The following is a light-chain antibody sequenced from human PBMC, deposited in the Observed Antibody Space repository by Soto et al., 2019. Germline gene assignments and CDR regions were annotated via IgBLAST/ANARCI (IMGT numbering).Light chain of an antibody. CDR1: QSVSSY. Sequence: EIVLTQSPATLSLSPGERATLSCRASQSVSSYLAWYQQKPGQAPRLLIYDASNRATGIPARFSGGGSGTEFTLTISGLQSEDFAVYYCQHYNNWPLTFGGGTKV. CDR3: QHYNNWPLT. J-gene: IGKJ4*01. CDR2: DAS. V-gene: IGKV3-11*01.